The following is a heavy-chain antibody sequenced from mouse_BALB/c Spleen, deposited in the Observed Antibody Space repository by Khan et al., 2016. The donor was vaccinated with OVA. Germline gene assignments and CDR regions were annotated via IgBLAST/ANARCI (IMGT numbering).Heavy chain of an antibody. D-gene: IGHD1-2*01. V-gene: IGHV3-2*02. CDR2: ISYSGST. Sequence: EVQLQESGPGLVKPSQSLSLTCTVTGYSITSGYGWNWIRQFPGNKLEWMGYISYSGSTNYNPSLKRRISITRDTSKNQFFLQLNSVTTKDTATYYCARTARIKYWGQGTTLTVSS. CDR1: GYSITSGYG. J-gene: IGHJ2*01. CDR3: ARTARIKY.